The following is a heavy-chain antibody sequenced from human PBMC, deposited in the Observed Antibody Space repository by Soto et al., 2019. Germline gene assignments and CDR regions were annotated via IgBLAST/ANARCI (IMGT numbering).Heavy chain of an antibody. Sequence: SGESLKISCKGSGYSFTSYWITWVRQMPGKGLEWMGRIDPSDSYTNYSPSFQGHVTISADKSINTAYLQWSSLKPSDTAIYYCAKNSDITIFGVVNGGMDVWGQGTTVTVSS. CDR3: AKNSDITIFGVVNGGMDV. J-gene: IGHJ6*02. CDR2: IDPSDSYT. D-gene: IGHD3-3*01. CDR1: GYSFTSYW. V-gene: IGHV5-10-1*01.